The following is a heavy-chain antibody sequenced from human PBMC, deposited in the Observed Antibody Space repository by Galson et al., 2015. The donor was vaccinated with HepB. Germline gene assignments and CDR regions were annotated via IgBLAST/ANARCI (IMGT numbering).Heavy chain of an antibody. V-gene: IGHV4-39*01. J-gene: IGHJ1*01. CDR1: GGSISSSSYY. D-gene: IGHD6-19*01. CDR2: IYYSGSS. CDR3: ARGPIAVAASELTAYGD. Sequence: SEPLSLTCTVSGGSISSSSYYWGWIRQPPGKGLEWIGSIYYSGSSYYNPSLKSRVTISVDTSKNQFSLKLSSVTAADTAVYYCARGPIAVAASELTAYGDWGQGTLVTVSS.